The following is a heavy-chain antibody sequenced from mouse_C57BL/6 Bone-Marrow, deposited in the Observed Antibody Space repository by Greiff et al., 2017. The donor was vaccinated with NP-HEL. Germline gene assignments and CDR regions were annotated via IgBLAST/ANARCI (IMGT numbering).Heavy chain of an antibody. CDR3: ARHNDYPFAY. CDR1: GFTFSDYY. J-gene: IGHJ3*01. D-gene: IGHD2-4*01. CDR2: ISNGGGST. V-gene: IGHV5-12*01. Sequence: EVQGVESGGGLVQPGGSLKLSCAASGFTFSDYYMYWVRQTPEKRLEWVAYISNGGGSTYYPDTVKGRFTISRDNAKNTLYLQMSRLKSEDTAMYYCARHNDYPFAYWGQGTLVTVSA.